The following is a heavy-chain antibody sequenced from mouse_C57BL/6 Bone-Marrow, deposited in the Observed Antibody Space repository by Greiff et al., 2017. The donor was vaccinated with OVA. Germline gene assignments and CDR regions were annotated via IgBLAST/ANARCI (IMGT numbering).Heavy chain of an antibody. CDR1: GYTFTSYW. CDR3: AHSSGYY. CDR2: IDPSDSYT. Sequence: VQLQRPGAELVKPGASVKLSCKASGYTFTSYWMQWVKQRPGQGLEWIGEIDPSDSYTNYNQKFKGKATLTVDTYSSTAYMQLSSLTSEDSAVYYCAHSSGYYWGQGTLVTVSA. J-gene: IGHJ3*01. D-gene: IGHD3-2*02. V-gene: IGHV1-50*01.